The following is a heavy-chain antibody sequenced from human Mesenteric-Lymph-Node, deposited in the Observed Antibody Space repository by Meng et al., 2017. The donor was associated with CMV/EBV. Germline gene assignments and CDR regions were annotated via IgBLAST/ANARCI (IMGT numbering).Heavy chain of an antibody. CDR3: TGGGDIVLMSY. D-gene: IGHD2-8*01. J-gene: IGHJ4*02. CDR2: IFKSGNT. Sequence: GSLRLSCTVSGGSISSSNYYWGWIRQPPGKGLEWIGNIFKSGNTYYNPSLKSRVTISVDTSKNQFSLKLSSVTAADTAVYYCTGGGDIVLMSYWGQGTLVTVSS. V-gene: IGHV4-39*07. CDR1: GGSISSSNYY.